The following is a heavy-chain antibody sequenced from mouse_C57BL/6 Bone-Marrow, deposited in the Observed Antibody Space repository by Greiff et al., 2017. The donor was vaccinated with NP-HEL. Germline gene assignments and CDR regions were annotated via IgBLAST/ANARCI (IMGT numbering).Heavy chain of an antibody. CDR2: IHPNSGST. J-gene: IGHJ2*01. CDR3: ARKDYGNYEKIFFDY. D-gene: IGHD2-1*01. V-gene: IGHV1-64*01. Sequence: QVQLQQSGAELVKPGASVKLSCKASGYTFTSYWMHWVKQRPGQGLEWIGMIHPNSGSTNYNEKFKSKATLTVDKSSSTAYMQLSSLTSEDSAVYYCARKDYGNYEKIFFDYWGKGTTLTVSS. CDR1: GYTFTSYW.